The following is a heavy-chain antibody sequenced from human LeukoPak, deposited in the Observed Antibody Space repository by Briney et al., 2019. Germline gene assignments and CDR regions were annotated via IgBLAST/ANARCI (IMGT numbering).Heavy chain of an antibody. V-gene: IGHV4-39*02. CDR1: GGSINSSSYY. D-gene: IGHD3-10*01. CDR3: ARSSMFRGVTVDY. J-gene: IGHJ4*02. CDR2: LYHSGNT. Sequence: SETLSLTCTVSGGSINSSSYYWGWIRPPPGEALDWIGSLYHSGNTYYNPSLKIRLTISGGTSKIHFYLNLRSVIAADTPVYSCARSSMFRGVTVDYWGQGTLVTVSS.